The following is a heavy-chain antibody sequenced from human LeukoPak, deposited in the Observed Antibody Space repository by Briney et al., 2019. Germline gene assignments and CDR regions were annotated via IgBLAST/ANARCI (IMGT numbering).Heavy chain of an antibody. Sequence: ASETLSLTCTVSGGSVSGYHSSWIRQPPGQGLECIGHIYFTGSTTYNPSLKSRVTISVDTSQNQFSLRLSSVTAADTAVYYCARVTAAGGGFDHWGQGTLVTVSS. J-gene: IGHJ4*02. CDR1: GGSVSGYH. D-gene: IGHD2-15*01. CDR3: ARVTAAGGGFDH. CDR2: IYFTGST. V-gene: IGHV4-59*02.